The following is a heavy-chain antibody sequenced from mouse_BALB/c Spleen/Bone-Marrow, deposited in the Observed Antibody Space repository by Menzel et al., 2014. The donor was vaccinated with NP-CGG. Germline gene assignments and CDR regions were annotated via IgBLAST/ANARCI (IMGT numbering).Heavy chain of an antibody. Sequence: EVKLVESGGGLVQPGGSLKLSCAVSGFDFSRYWMSRVRQAPGKGLEWIGEINPESSTINYTPSLKDKFIISRDNAKNTLYLQMSKVRSEGTALYYCARLGYYGMMAFWGQGTSVTVSS. CDR1: GFDFSRYW. D-gene: IGHD1-1*01. J-gene: IGHJ4*01. CDR3: ARLGYYGMMAF. CDR2: INPESSTI. V-gene: IGHV4-1*02.